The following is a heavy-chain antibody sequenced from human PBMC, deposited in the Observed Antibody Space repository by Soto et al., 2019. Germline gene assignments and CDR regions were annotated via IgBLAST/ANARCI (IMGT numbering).Heavy chain of an antibody. CDR3: ARVKLRFLEWLLGYFDL. J-gene: IGHJ2*01. CDR2: ISYDGSNK. D-gene: IGHD3-3*01. Sequence: QVQLVESGGGVVQPGRSLRLSCAASGFTFSSYGMHWVRQAPGKGLEWVAVISYDGSNKYYADSVKGRFTISRDNSKNTLYLQMNSLRAEDTAVYYCARVKLRFLEWLLGYFDLWGRGTLVTVSS. CDR1: GFTFSSYG. V-gene: IGHV3-30*03.